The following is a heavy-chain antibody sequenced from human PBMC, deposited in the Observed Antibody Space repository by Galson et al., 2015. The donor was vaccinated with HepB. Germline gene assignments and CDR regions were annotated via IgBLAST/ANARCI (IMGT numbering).Heavy chain of an antibody. CDR2: INAGNGNT. CDR3: ARAYTKYCSGGSCYSHGY. V-gene: IGHV1-3*01. D-gene: IGHD2-15*01. Sequence: SCKASGYTFTSYAMHWVRQAPGQRLEWMGWINAGNGNTKYSQKFQGRVTITRDTSASTAYMELSSLRSEDTAVYYCARAYTKYCSGGSCYSHGYWGPGTLVTVSS. CDR1: GYTFTSYA. J-gene: IGHJ4*02.